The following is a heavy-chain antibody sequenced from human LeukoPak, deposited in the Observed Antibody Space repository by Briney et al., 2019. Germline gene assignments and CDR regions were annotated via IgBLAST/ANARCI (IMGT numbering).Heavy chain of an antibody. CDR2: VSSGSSTI. V-gene: IGHV3-11*04. CDR1: GFTFSDYY. J-gene: IGHJ4*02. D-gene: IGHD3-22*01. Sequence: GGSLRLSCAASGFTFSDYYMSWIRQAPGKALEWVSYVSSGSSTIYYADSVKGRFTISRDNAKNSLYLQMNSLRAEDTAVYYCARVLHKRNYDSSGFYVYWGQGTLVTVSS. CDR3: ARVLHKRNYDSSGFYVY.